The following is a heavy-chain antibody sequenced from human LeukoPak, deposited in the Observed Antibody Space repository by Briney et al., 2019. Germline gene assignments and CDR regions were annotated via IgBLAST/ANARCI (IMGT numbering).Heavy chain of an antibody. CDR1: GDSLRTTTSC. CDR2: LYHSGTI. Sequence: PSQTLSLTCTVSGDSLRTTTSCCDWIRQPPGKGLGWIGGLYHSGTIYYNPSLKSRVTISADKSKNHFSLQLPSVTAAATAVYYCARDRELAAPDPWGQGTLVTVSS. CDR3: ARDRELAAPDP. J-gene: IGHJ5*02. D-gene: IGHD1-26*01. V-gene: IGHV4-39*07.